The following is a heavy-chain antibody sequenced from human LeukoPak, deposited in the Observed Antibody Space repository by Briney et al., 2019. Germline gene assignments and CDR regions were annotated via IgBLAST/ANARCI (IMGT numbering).Heavy chain of an antibody. J-gene: IGHJ3*02. D-gene: IGHD3-3*01. Sequence: SETLSLTCTVSGYSISSGYYWGWIRQPPGKGLEWIGSIYHSGSTNYNPSLKSRVTISVDTSKNQFSLKLSSVTAADTAVYYCARFRLPITIFGVVISDAFDIWGQGTMVTVSS. CDR3: ARFRLPITIFGVVISDAFDI. CDR2: IYHSGST. CDR1: GYSISSGYY. V-gene: IGHV4-38-2*02.